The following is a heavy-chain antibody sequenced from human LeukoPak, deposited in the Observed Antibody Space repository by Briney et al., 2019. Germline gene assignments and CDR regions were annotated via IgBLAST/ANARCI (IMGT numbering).Heavy chain of an antibody. J-gene: IGHJ6*02. Sequence: GGSMRLSCAASGFTFSSYWMHWVRQAPGKGLVWVSRINSDGSSTSYADSVKGRFTISRDNAKNTLYLQMNSLRAEDTAVYYCARTAPYYDSSGYYSPYYYYGMDVWGQGTTVTVSS. V-gene: IGHV3-74*01. D-gene: IGHD3-22*01. CDR1: GFTFSSYW. CDR2: INSDGSST. CDR3: ARTAPYYDSSGYYSPYYYYGMDV.